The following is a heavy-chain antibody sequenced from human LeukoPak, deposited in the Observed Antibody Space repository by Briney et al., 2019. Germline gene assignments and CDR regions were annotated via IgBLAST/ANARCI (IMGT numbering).Heavy chain of an antibody. D-gene: IGHD2-2*01. V-gene: IGHV3-23*01. Sequence: GGSLRLSCAASGFSFISYAMYWVRQAPGKGLEWVSAISGSGGSTYYADSVKGRFTISRDNSKNTLYLQMNSLRAEDTAVYYCAKDHHDIVVVPAAMAPTYWGQGTLVTVSS. CDR3: AKDHHDIVVVPAAMAPTY. CDR1: GFSFISYA. CDR2: ISGSGGST. J-gene: IGHJ4*02.